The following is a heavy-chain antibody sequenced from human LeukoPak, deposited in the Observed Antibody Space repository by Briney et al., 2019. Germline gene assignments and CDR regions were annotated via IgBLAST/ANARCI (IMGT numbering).Heavy chain of an antibody. Sequence: ASVKVSCKASGYTFTGYYMHWVRQAPGQGLEWMGWINPNSGGTNYAQKFQGRVTMTRDTSISTAYMELSRLRSDDTAVYYCARAPTYYDSWSGYYDPYYYYYMDVWGKGTTVTVSS. V-gene: IGHV1-2*02. D-gene: IGHD3-3*01. CDR2: INPNSGGT. CDR1: GYTFTGYY. CDR3: ARAPTYYDSWSGYYDPYYYYYMDV. J-gene: IGHJ6*03.